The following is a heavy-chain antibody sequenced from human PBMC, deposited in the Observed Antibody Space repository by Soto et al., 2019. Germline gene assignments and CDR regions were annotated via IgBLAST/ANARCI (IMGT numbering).Heavy chain of an antibody. J-gene: IGHJ4*02. CDR3: ARRYGPGFDY. D-gene: IGHD4-17*01. CDR2: FFIGGNT. Sequence: ASETLSLTCTVSGGSISSSTYYWGWMRQPPGKGLEWIGSFFIGGNTTYNPSLKSRVTISVDTSKNQFSLELNSVTAADTAVYYCARRYGPGFDYWGQGTLVTVSS. CDR1: GGSISSSTYY. V-gene: IGHV4-39*07.